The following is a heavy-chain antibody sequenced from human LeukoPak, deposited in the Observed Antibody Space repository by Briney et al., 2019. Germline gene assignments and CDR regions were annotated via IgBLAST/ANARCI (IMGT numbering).Heavy chain of an antibody. D-gene: IGHD6-13*01. CDR3: ARGGYGSSWYQDY. V-gene: IGHV3-64*01. Sequence: GGSLILSSAASGFTFSDYAMHWVRQAPGKGLEYVSAISSNGGSTYYANSVKGRFTISRDNSKNTLYLQMGSLRAEDMAVYYCARGGYGSSWYQDYWGQGTLVTVSS. J-gene: IGHJ4*02. CDR1: GFTFSDYA. CDR2: ISSNGGST.